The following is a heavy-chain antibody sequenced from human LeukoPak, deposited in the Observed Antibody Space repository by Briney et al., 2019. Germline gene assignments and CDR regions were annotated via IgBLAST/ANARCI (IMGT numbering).Heavy chain of an antibody. CDR3: ARASSSYLFDY. D-gene: IGHD6-6*01. J-gene: IGHJ4*02. Sequence: GGSLRLSCAASGFTFSSYSMNWVRQAPGKGLEWVSSISSSSSYIYYADSVKGRFTISRGNAKNSLYLQMNSLRAEDTAVYYCARASSSYLFDYWGQGTLVTVSS. CDR1: GFTFSSYS. V-gene: IGHV3-21*01. CDR2: ISSSSSYI.